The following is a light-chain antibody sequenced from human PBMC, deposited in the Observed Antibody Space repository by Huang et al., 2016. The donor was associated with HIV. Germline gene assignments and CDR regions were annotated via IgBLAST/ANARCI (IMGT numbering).Light chain of an antibody. CDR1: QSLLHSNGHNY. CDR3: MQGLQTWT. CDR2: LGS. V-gene: IGKV2-28*01. Sequence: EIVMVQSPAPLSVTPGAAAAITCRSSQSLLHSNGHNYLDWYWQKPGQSPQLLIYLGSTPASWVPDRFSGSGSGTDYTLRINRVEAGDVGVYYCMQGLQTWTFGQGTKVEI. J-gene: IGKJ1*01.